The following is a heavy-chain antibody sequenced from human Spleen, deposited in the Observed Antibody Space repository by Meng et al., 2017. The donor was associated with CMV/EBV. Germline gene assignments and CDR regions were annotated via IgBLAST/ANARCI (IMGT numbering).Heavy chain of an antibody. CDR3: AKDYRWARDSMAGAYFDY. V-gene: IGHV3-9*01. CDR1: GITFDDYA. Sequence: GGSLRLSCAVSGITFDDYAMHWVRQVPGKGLEWVSGISWNSGSVGYRDSVKGRFTISRDNADNSLYLQMNSLRAEDTALYYCAKDYRWARDSMAGAYFDYWGQGVLVTVSS. CDR2: ISWNSGSV. J-gene: IGHJ4*02. D-gene: IGHD6-19*01.